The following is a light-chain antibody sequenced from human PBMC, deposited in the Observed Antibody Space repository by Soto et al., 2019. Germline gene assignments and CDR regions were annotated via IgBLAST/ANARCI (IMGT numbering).Light chain of an antibody. CDR2: DAS. V-gene: IGKV1-5*01. Sequence: EIQMAHSPSTRSASLGDRVTITCRASQSISSWLAWYQQKPGKAPKLLIYDASSLESGVPSRFSGTGSGTEFTLTISSLQPEDFTTYYCLQYNNYPLTFGGGTKVDIK. J-gene: IGKJ4*01. CDR1: QSISSW. CDR3: LQYNNYPLT.